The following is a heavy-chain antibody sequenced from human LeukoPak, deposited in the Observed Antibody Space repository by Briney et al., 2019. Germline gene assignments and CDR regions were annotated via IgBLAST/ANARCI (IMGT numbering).Heavy chain of an antibody. D-gene: IGHD3-22*01. J-gene: IGHJ4*02. V-gene: IGHV1-2*02. Sequence: ASVKVSCKASGYTFTGYYMHWVRQAPGQGLEWMGWINPNSGGTNYAQKFQGRVTMTRDTSISTAYMELSRLRSDDTAVYYCARELQIRNYYGSSGYLGYWGQGTLVTVSS. CDR2: INPNSGGT. CDR3: ARELQIRNYYGSSGYLGY. CDR1: GYTFTGYY.